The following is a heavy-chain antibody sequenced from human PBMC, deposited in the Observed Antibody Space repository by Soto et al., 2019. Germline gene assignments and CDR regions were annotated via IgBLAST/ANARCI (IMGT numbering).Heavy chain of an antibody. CDR3: ARGYCTTTICDPWFDP. D-gene: IGHD2-2*01. CDR2: IYPGDSDT. V-gene: IGHV5-51*01. J-gene: IGHJ5*02. Sequence: LKISCTGVGYSFTSYWIGWVRQMPGKGLEWMGTIYPGDSDTRYNPSFQGQVTISADKSITTAYLQWSSLKASDTAMYYCARGYCTTTICDPWFDPWGQGTLVTVSS. CDR1: GYSFTSYW.